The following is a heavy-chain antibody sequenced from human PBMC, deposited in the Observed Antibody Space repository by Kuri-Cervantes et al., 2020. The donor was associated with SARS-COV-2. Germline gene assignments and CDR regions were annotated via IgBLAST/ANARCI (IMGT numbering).Heavy chain of an antibody. D-gene: IGHD4-23*01. CDR1: GFTVSSNC. CDR3: ARVDRTGGNAFVDY. Sequence: GGSLRLSCAASGFTVSSNCMSWVRQAPGKGLEWVSVIYSGGSTYYADSVKGRFTISRDNSKNTLYLQMNSLRAEDTAVYYCARVDRTGGNAFVDYWGRGTLVTVSS. V-gene: IGHV3-53*01. J-gene: IGHJ4*02. CDR2: IYSGGST.